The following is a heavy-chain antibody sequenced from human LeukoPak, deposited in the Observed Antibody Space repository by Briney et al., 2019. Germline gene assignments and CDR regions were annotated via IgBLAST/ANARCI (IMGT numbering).Heavy chain of an antibody. J-gene: IGHJ4*02. CDR1: GGSFSGYY. D-gene: IGHD6-19*01. CDR2: INHSGST. Sequence: SETLSLTCAVYGGSFSGYYWSWIRQPPGKGLEWIGEINHSGSTNYNPSLKSRVTISVDTSKNQFSLKLSSVTAADTAVYYCARGRVPGIAVAVLDYWGQGTLVTVSS. V-gene: IGHV4-34*01. CDR3: ARGRVPGIAVAVLDY.